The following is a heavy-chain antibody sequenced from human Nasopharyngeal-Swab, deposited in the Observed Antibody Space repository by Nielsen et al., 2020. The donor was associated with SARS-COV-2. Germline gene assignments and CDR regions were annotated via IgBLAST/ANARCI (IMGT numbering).Heavy chain of an antibody. D-gene: IGHD1-7*01. V-gene: IGHV4-34*01. Sequence: WIRQPPGKGLEWIGEINHSGSTNYNPSLKSRVTISVDTSKNQFSLKLSSVTAADTAVYYCARERRYGQRELNYYYYMDVWGKGTTVTVSS. CDR3: ARERRYGQRELNYYYYMDV. CDR2: INHSGST. J-gene: IGHJ6*03.